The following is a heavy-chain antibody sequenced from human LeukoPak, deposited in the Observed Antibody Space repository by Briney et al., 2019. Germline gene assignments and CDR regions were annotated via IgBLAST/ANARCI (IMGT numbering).Heavy chain of an antibody. CDR2: IYYSGST. V-gene: IGHV4-59*01. CDR1: GGSISSYY. J-gene: IGHJ4*02. Sequence: SETLSLTRTVSGGSISSYYWSWIRQPPGKGLEWIGYIYYSGSTNYNPSLKSRVTISVDTSKNQFSLKLSSVTAADTAVYYCARGIPYYYGSGSYRYYFDYWGQGTLVTVSS. CDR3: ARGIPYYYGSGSYRYYFDY. D-gene: IGHD3-10*01.